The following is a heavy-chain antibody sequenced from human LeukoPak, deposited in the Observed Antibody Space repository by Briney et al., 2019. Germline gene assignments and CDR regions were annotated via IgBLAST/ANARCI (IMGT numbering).Heavy chain of an antibody. CDR2: ISAYNGNT. J-gene: IGHJ4*02. CDR1: GYTFTSYG. D-gene: IGHD5-18*01. Sequence: GASVKVSCKASGYTFTSYGISWVRQAPGQGLEWMGWISAYNGNTNYAQKLQGRATMTTDTSTSTAYMELRSLRSDDTAVYYCARNTAMVRGTSPQDYWGQGTLVTVSS. CDR3: ARNTAMVRGTSPQDY. V-gene: IGHV1-18*01.